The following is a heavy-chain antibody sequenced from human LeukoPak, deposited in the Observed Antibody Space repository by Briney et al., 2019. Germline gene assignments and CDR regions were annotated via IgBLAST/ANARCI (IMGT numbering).Heavy chain of an antibody. CDR3: ARGSAQYGSGSYNY. Sequence: SVKVFCKASGGTFSSYAISWVRQAPGQGLEWMGGIIPIFGTANYAQKFQGRVTITADESTSTAYMELSSLRSEDTAVYYCARGSAQYGSGSYNYWGQGTLVTVSS. J-gene: IGHJ4*02. V-gene: IGHV1-69*13. D-gene: IGHD3-10*01. CDR2: IIPIFGTA. CDR1: GGTFSSYA.